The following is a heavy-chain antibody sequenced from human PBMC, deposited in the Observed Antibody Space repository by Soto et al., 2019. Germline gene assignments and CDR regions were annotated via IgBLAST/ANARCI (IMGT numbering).Heavy chain of an antibody. V-gene: IGHV1-69*13. CDR3: AKRYCSSTSCSNYYYYYGMDV. CDR2: IIPIFGTA. CDR1: GGTFSSYA. J-gene: IGHJ6*02. Sequence: SVKVSCKASGGTFSSYAISWVRQAPGQGLEWMGGIIPIFGTANYAQKFQGRVTITADESTSTAYMELSSLRSEDTAVYYCAKRYCSSTSCSNYYYYYGMDVWGQGTTVTVSS. D-gene: IGHD2-2*01.